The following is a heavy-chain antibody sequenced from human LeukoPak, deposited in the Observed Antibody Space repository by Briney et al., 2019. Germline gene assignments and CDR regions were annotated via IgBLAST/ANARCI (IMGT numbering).Heavy chain of an antibody. D-gene: IGHD3-10*01. CDR2: RNPNSGNT. CDR1: GYTFTSYD. Sequence: GASVTVSCKASGYTFTSYDINWVRQATGQGLEWMGWRNPNSGNTGYAQKFQGRVTMTRNTSISTAYMELSSLRSEDTAVYYCARGQYYSTWSAPPAFEDWGQGTLVTVSS. V-gene: IGHV1-8*01. CDR3: ARGQYYSTWSAPPAFED. J-gene: IGHJ4*02.